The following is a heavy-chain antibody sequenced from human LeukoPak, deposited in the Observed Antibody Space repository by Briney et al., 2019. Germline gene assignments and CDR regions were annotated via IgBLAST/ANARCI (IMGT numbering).Heavy chain of an antibody. D-gene: IGHD3-3*01. Sequence: ASVKVSCKASGYTFTSYGISWVRQAPRQGLEWMGWISAYNGNTNYAQKLQGRVTMTEDASTDTAYMELNSLSSEDTAVYYCSSSGVEEWQGLHFWGQGTLVTVSS. CDR2: ISAYNGNT. V-gene: IGHV1-18*01. J-gene: IGHJ4*02. CDR1: GYTFTSYG. CDR3: SSSGVEEWQGLHF.